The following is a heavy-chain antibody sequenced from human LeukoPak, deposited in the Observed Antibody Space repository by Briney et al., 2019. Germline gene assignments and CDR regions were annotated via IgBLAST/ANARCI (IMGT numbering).Heavy chain of an antibody. V-gene: IGHV3-30*02. CDR1: GFTLSSYG. CDR2: IRYDGSNK. D-gene: IGHD3-3*01. CDR3: AKDDVFREWLLLGIDY. Sequence: GGSLRLSCAASGFTLSSYGMLWVRQAPGKGLEWVAFIRYDGSNKYYADSVKGRFTISRDNSKNTLYLQMNSLRAEDTAVYYCAKDDVFREWLLLGIDYWGQGTLVTVSS. J-gene: IGHJ4*02.